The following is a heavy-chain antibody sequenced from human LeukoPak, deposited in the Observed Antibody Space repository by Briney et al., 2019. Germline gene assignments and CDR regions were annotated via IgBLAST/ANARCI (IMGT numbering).Heavy chain of an antibody. Sequence: SGGSLRLSCAASGFTFSNAWMNWVRQAPGKGLEWVGRIKSKTDGGTTDYAAPVKGRFTISRDDSKNTLYLQMNSLKTEDTAVYYCTTVEVGSGSRIWGSYYYYYYMDVWGKGTTVTISS. V-gene: IGHV3-15*01. CDR2: IKSKTDGGTT. J-gene: IGHJ6*03. CDR1: GFTFSNAW. D-gene: IGHD3-10*01. CDR3: TTVEVGSGSRIWGSYYYYYYMDV.